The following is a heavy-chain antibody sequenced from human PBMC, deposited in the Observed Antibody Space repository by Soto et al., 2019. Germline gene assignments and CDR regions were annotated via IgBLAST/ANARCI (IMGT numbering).Heavy chain of an antibody. CDR1: GGSISSYY. CDR3: ARVKGYSDGPQGSWFDP. Sequence: SETLSLTFTVSGGSISSYYWSWIRQPPGKGLEWIGYIYYSGSTNYNPSLKSRVTISVDTSKNQFSLKLSSVTAADTAVYYCARVKGYSDGPQGSWFDPWGQGTLVTVS. CDR2: IYYSGST. V-gene: IGHV4-59*01. D-gene: IGHD5-18*01. J-gene: IGHJ5*02.